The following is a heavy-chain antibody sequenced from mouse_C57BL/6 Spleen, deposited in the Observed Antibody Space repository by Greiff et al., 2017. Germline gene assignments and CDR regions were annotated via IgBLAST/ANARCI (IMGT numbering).Heavy chain of an antibody. CDR2: IDPNSGGT. CDR1: GYTFTSYW. Sequence: VKLQQSGAELVKPGASVKLSCKASGYTFTSYWMHWVKQRPGRGLEWIGRIDPNSGGTKYNEKFKSKATLTVDKPSSTAYMQLSSLTSEDSAVYYCARYYGSSYGYYFDYWGQGTTLTVSS. J-gene: IGHJ2*01. D-gene: IGHD1-1*01. CDR3: ARYYGSSYGYYFDY. V-gene: IGHV1-72*01.